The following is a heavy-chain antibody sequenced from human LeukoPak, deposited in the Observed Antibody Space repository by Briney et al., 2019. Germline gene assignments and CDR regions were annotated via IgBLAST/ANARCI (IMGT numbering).Heavy chain of an antibody. J-gene: IGHJ5*02. D-gene: IGHD3-3*01. Sequence: ASGTLSLTCGVSGGSINSTNWWSWVRQPPGQGLEWIGEVSLSGLTNYNPSLSSRVIMALDTSKNHLSLHLTSVTAADTAVYYCSREKGAVSPFCSWGQGYLVTVLS. CDR2: VSLSGLT. CDR3: SREKGAVSPFCS. V-gene: IGHV4-4*02. CDR1: GGSINSTNW.